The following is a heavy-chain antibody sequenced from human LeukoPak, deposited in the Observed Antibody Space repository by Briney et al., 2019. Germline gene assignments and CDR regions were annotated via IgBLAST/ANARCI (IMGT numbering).Heavy chain of an antibody. CDR2: ISSSSSFI. CDR1: GFTFSSYN. J-gene: IGHJ3*02. CDR3: ARSSHYDILTGYSEEDAFDI. D-gene: IGHD3-9*01. V-gene: IGHV3-21*04. Sequence: GGSLRLSCAASGFTFSSYNMNWVRQTPGKGLEWVSSISSSSSFIYYADSVKGRFTISRDNSKNTLYLQMNSLRVGDTAVYYCARSSHYDILTGYSEEDAFDIWGQGTMVTVSS.